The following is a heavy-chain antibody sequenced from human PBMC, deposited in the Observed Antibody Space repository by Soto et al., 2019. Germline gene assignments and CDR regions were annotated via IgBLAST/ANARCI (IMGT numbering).Heavy chain of an antibody. V-gene: IGHV3-64D*06. CDR2: ISSYGADT. D-gene: IGHD6-19*01. CDR3: VKEGYMRSDWYGQFDY. CDR1: GFTFNSYA. J-gene: IGHJ4*02. Sequence: GSLRLSCSASGFTFNSYAMHWVRQAPGKGLEFVSAISSYGADTYYADSVKGRFAISRDDSKNTLYLQMSSLRAEDTALYYCVKEGYMRSDWYGQFDYWGQGALVTVSS.